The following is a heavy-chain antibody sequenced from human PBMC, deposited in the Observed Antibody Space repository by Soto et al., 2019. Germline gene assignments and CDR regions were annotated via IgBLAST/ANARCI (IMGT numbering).Heavy chain of an antibody. J-gene: IGHJ5*02. CDR1: DKSFTTYY. CDR2: INHRGST. Sequence: SETLSLTCAVFDKSFTTYYWGWIRQPPGKGLEWIGEINHRGSTNYNPSLRSRVTISVDTSKKQVSLELNSVTAADTAVYYCAREIVGATNRWFDPWGQGTLVTVS. D-gene: IGHD1-26*01. CDR3: AREIVGATNRWFDP. V-gene: IGHV4-34*01.